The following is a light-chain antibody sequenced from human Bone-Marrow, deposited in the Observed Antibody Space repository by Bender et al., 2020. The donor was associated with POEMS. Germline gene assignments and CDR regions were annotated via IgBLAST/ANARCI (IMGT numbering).Light chain of an antibody. J-gene: IGLJ3*02. CDR3: YSIDNSGNHGV. V-gene: IGLV3-25*02. CDR2: KDS. CDR1: ALPKQF. Sequence: SYELTQPPSVSVSPGQTAKITCSGDALPKQFAYWYQQKPGQAPVLVIYKDSERPSGIPERVSGSKSGTTVTLTISGAQVEDEADYYCYSIDNSGNHGVFGGGTKLTVL.